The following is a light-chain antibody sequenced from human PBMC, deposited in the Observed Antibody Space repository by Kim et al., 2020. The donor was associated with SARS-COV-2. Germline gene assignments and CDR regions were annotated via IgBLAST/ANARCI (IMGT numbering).Light chain of an antibody. CDR3: KKDNNWPPWLT. V-gene: IGKV3-15*01. CDR1: QSVVCT. J-gene: IGKJ4*01. CDR2: GAS. Sequence: GERATPTSPAGQSVVCTSASYPQTPGQPPRLLIYGASTRATGIPARLTGSVSGTEFHTTISSLQSEDFAVYHCKKDNNWPPWLTLVGGTKVDIK.